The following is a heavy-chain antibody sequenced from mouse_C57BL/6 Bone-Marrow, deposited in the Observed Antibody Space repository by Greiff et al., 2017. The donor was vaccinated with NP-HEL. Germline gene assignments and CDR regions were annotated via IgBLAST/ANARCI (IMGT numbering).Heavy chain of an antibody. J-gene: IGHJ3*01. CDR2: IYPRSGNT. CDR3: ARDRATVVATKAWFAY. V-gene: IGHV1-81*01. CDR1: GYTFTSYG. D-gene: IGHD1-1*01. Sequence: VQLQQSGAELARPGASVKLSCKASGYTFTSYGISWVKQRTGQGLEWIGEIYPRSGNTYYNEKFKGKATLTADKSSSTAYMALRSLTSEDSAVYFCARDRATVVATKAWFAYWGQGTLVTVSA.